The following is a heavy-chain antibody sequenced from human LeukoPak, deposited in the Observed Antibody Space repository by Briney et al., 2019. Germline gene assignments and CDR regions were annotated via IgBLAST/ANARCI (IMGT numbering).Heavy chain of an antibody. Sequence: HTGGSLRLSCIASGFTFGDYVITWVRQAPGKGLEWVGFIRSKAFGGTTEYAASVKGRFTISRDNSKSIAHLQMNSLKTEDTAVYYCTRSSTTWYSYYCYYGMDVWGQGTTVTVSS. V-gene: IGHV3-49*04. CDR2: IRSKAFGGTT. D-gene: IGHD6-13*01. CDR1: GFTFGDYV. J-gene: IGHJ6*02. CDR3: TRSSTTWYSYYCYYGMDV.